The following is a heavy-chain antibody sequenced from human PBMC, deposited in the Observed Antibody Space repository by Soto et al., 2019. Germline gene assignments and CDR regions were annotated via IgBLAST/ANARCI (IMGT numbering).Heavy chain of an antibody. J-gene: IGHJ4*02. CDR3: ASLYYYDSSGYQVPFDY. CDR1: GFTVSSNY. Sequence: EVQLVETGGGLIQPGGSLRLSCAASGFTVSSNYMSWVRQAPGKGLEWVSVIYSGGSTYYADSVKGRFTISRDNSKNTLYLQMNSVRAEDTAVYYCASLYYYDSSGYQVPFDYWGQGTLVTVSS. CDR2: IYSGGST. D-gene: IGHD3-22*01. V-gene: IGHV3-53*02.